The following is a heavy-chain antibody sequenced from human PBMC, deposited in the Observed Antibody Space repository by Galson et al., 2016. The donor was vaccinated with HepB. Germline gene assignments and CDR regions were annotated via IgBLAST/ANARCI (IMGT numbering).Heavy chain of an antibody. CDR2: IIPIFGTS. J-gene: IGHJ6*02. D-gene: IGHD5-24*01. CDR3: ARVRDGYNHYYYCGMDV. Sequence: SVKVSCKASGGTFSNFAVTWVRQAPGQGLEWMGGIIPIFGTSNYAQKFQGRVTITADESTSTAYMELSSLRSEDTAVYYCARVRDGYNHYYYCGMDVWGQGTTVTVSS. V-gene: IGHV1-69*13. CDR1: GGTFSNFA.